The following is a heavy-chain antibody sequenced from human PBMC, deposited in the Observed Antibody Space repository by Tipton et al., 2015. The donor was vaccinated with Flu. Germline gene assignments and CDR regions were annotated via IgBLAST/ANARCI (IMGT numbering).Heavy chain of an antibody. J-gene: IGHJ2*01. CDR2: IFNSGNT. Sequence: LRLSCTVSGGSVSSSGSYWTWIRQPPGKGLEFIGQIFNSGNTDYNPSLKSRLAISVDTSKNQFSLKLTSVTAADTAVYYCARMRARDCTLGACYLWWFDPWGRGTLVTVSS. CDR3: ARMRARDCTLGACYLWWFDP. CDR1: GGSVSSSGSY. V-gene: IGHV4-61*08. D-gene: IGHD2-8*01.